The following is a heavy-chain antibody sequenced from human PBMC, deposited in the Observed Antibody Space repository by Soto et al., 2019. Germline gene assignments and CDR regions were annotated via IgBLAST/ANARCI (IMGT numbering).Heavy chain of an antibody. J-gene: IGHJ4*02. V-gene: IGHV4-39*01. CDR1: GGSISSSSYY. D-gene: IGHD2-15*01. Sequence: QLQLQESGPGLVKSSETLSLTCTVSGGSISSSSYYWGWIRQPPGKGLEWIGSIYDSGSTYYNPSLKSRVTISVDTSKKQFSLKVSSVTAADTAVYYCARLGGYCSGGSCPPGYWGQGTLVTVSS. CDR3: ARLGGYCSGGSCPPGY. CDR2: IYDSGST.